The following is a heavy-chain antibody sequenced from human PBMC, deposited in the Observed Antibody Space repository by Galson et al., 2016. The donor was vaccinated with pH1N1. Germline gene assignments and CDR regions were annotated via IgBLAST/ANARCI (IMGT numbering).Heavy chain of an antibody. CDR3: TRDGTDWSNNIDF. CDR2: ISSDGTET. Sequence: SLRLSCAGSGYTFSAFWMHWVRHVPGKGLEWISRISSDGTETFYVDAVKGRFTISRDNAKNTLYLQMTGLTVDDTAIYYCTRDGTDWSNNIDFWGQGTLVTVSS. V-gene: IGHV3-74*01. D-gene: IGHD3-9*01. J-gene: IGHJ4*02. CDR1: GYTFSAFW.